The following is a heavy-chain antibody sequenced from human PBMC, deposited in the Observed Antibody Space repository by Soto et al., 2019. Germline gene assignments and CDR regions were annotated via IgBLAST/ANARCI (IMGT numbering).Heavy chain of an antibody. CDR3: ARSYPNTIFGVVPSRGLDV. CDR2: IHYTGNT. D-gene: IGHD3-3*01. Sequence: SETLSLTCIVSGVSISSNYWSWIRQPPGQGLEWIGYIHYTGNTNFNPSLKNRVIISVDTSKNQFSLRLSSVTAADTAVYYCARSYPNTIFGVVPSRGLDVWGQGTTVTVS. V-gene: IGHV4-59*01. CDR1: GVSISSNY. J-gene: IGHJ6*02.